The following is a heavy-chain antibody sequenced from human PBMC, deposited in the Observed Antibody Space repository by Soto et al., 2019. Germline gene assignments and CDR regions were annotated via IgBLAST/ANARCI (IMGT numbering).Heavy chain of an antibody. Sequence: GGSLRLSCSASGFTFSNYDMLWVRQAQRKGLQYVSGISSSGDNTYYADSVKGRFTISRDNSENTEYLQMSSLRPEDTAVYYCVKELPNFYRYGYNWGQGILVTVSS. CDR3: VKELPNFYRYGYN. D-gene: IGHD5-18*01. CDR1: GFTFSNYD. CDR2: ISSSGDNT. J-gene: IGHJ4*02. V-gene: IGHV3-64D*06.